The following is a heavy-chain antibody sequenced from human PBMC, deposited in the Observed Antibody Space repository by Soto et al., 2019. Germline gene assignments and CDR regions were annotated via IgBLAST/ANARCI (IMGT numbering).Heavy chain of an antibody. CDR3: ARRGEGCSSTSCYSPNAYYYYYGMDV. J-gene: IGHJ6*02. CDR2: IYPGDSDT. D-gene: IGHD2-2*02. Sequence: GESLKISCKGSGYSFTSYWIGWVRQMPGKGLEWMGIIYPGDSDTRYSPSFQGQVTISADKSISTAYLQWSSLKASDTAMYYCARRGEGCSSTSCYSPNAYYYYYGMDVWGQGTTVTVS. V-gene: IGHV5-51*01. CDR1: GYSFTSYW.